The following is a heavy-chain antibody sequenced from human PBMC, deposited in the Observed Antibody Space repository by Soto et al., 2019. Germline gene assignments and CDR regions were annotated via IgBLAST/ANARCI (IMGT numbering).Heavy chain of an antibody. J-gene: IGHJ3*02. V-gene: IGHV3-30-3*01. CDR3: ASPMGYSSSPDAFDI. D-gene: IGHD6-13*01. Sequence: GGSLRLSCAASGFTFSSYAMHWVRQAPGKGLEWVAVISYDGSNKYYADSVKGRFTISRDNSKNTLYLQMNSLRAEDTAVYYCASPMGYSSSPDAFDIWGQGTMVTVSS. CDR2: ISYDGSNK. CDR1: GFTFSSYA.